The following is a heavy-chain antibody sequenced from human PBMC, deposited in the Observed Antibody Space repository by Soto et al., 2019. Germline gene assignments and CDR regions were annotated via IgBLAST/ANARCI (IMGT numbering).Heavy chain of an antibody. CDR1: GGSMSPYY. V-gene: IGHV4-59*08. D-gene: IGHD7-27*01. J-gene: IGHJ6*02. CDR3: ARHSKKTGDFDYHYAMDV. Sequence: SETLSLTCSVFGGSMSPYYWSWIRQSPGKGLEWIANIYYRGNTNYNPSLESRVTISIDTSKNQFSLKLNSLTAADTAVYYCARHSKKTGDFDYHYAMDVWGQGTTVS. CDR2: IYYRGNT.